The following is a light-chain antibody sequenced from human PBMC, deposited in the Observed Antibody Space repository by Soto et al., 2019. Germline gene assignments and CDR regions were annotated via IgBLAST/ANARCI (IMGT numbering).Light chain of an antibody. J-gene: IGKJ1*01. CDR3: QYYGASSWT. V-gene: IGKV3-20*01. Sequence: EIVLTQSPGTLSLSPGERATLSCRASQSVSSSFLAWYQQKPGQAPRLLIYGASTRTTGIPDRFIGGGSGSDFTLTIGRLEPEDSAVYYCQYYGASSWTFGQGTKVEIK. CDR1: QSVSSSF. CDR2: GAS.